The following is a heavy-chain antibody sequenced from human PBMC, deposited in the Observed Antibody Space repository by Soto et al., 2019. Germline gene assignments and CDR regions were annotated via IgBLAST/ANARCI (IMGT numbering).Heavy chain of an antibody. D-gene: IGHD1-1*01. CDR1: GGSISSYY. J-gene: IGHJ3*02. Sequence: PSETLSLTCTVSGGSISSYYWSWIRQPPGKGLEWIGYIYYSGSTNYNPSLKSRVTISVDTSKNQFSLKLSSVTAADTAVYYCARAPASGTDDAFDIWGQGTMVT. CDR2: IYYSGST. CDR3: ARAPASGTDDAFDI. V-gene: IGHV4-59*01.